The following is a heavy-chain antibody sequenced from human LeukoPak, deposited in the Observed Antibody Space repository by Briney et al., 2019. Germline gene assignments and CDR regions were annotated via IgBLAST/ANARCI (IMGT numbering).Heavy chain of an antibody. D-gene: IGHD3-10*01. Sequence: SETLSLTCTVSGGSISTYYWSWIRQPPGKGLEWIGYIYYRGSANYNPSLKSRLTISVDTSKNQLSLKLTSVTAADTAMYYYARADDYYSSGSYVGYWGQGTLVTVSS. CDR2: IYYRGSA. CDR3: ARADDYYSSGSYVGY. V-gene: IGHV4-59*01. CDR1: GGSISTYY. J-gene: IGHJ4*02.